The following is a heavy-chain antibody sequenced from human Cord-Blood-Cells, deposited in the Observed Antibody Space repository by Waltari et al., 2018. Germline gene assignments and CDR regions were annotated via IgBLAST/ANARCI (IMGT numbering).Heavy chain of an antibody. CDR2: TYYRSKWYN. V-gene: IGHV6-1*01. D-gene: IGHD3-3*01. J-gene: IGHJ5*02. CDR1: GDSVSSNSAA. Sequence: LTCAISGDSVSSNSAAWNWIRQSPSRGLEWLGRTYYRSKWYNDYAVAVKSRITINPDTSKNQFSLQLNSVTPEDTAVYYCAKDPFVSPPETITGWFDPWGQGTLVTVSS. CDR3: AKDPFVSPPETITGWFDP.